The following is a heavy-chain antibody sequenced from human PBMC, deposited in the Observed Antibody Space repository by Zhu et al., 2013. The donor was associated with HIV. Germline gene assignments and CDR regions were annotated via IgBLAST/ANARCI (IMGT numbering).Heavy chain of an antibody. D-gene: IGHD6-6*01. V-gene: IGHV1-69*06. Sequence: QVQLVQSGAEVKKPGSSVKVSCKASGGTFSSYAISWVRQAPGQGLEWMGGIIPIFGTANYAQKFQGRVTITADKSTSTAYMELSSLRSEDTAVYYCARRSPXPLLVGTPTIYYFDYWGQGTLVHRLL. CDR1: GGTFSSYA. CDR3: ARRSPXPLLVGTPTIYYFDY. J-gene: IGHJ4*02. CDR2: IIPIFGTA.